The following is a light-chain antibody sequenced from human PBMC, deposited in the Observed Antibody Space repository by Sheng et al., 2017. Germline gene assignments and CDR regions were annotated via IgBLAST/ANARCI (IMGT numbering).Light chain of an antibody. Sequence: SYVLTQPPSVSVAPGKTARITCMEKNIGDKTVHWYQKKPGQAPVLVVYDDTDRPSGIPERLSGSKSDSTATLTISGTQAMDEADYYCQAWDSSVVFGGGTKLTVL. J-gene: IGLJ3*02. CDR3: QAWDSSVV. CDR2: DDT. CDR1: NIGDKT. V-gene: IGLV3-21*01.